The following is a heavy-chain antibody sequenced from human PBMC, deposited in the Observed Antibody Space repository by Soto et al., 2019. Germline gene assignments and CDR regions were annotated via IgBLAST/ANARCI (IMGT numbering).Heavy chain of an antibody. CDR2: ISSTSSAM. V-gene: IGHV3-48*01. J-gene: IGHJ4*02. Sequence: EVQLVESGGGLVQPGGSLRLSCAASGFTFSNYNMKWVRQAPGKGLEWVSYISSTSSAMYYADSVEGRFTISRDNAKNSRYLQMDSLRGEDTAVYYCAIGGRGSYLAGFDYWRQGILVTVSS. CDR3: AIGGRGSYLAGFDY. CDR1: GFTFSNYN. D-gene: IGHD1-26*01.